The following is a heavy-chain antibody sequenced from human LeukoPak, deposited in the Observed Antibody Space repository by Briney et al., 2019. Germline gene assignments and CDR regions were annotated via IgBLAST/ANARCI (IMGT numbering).Heavy chain of an antibody. V-gene: IGHV3-15*01. CDR3: TTLGPGYCSSTSCSTFDY. CDR2: IKSKTDGGTT. CDR1: GFTFSKAW. Sequence: GESLRLSCAASGFTFSKAWMSWVRRAPGKGLEWVGHIKSKTDGGTTDYAAPVKGRFTISGDDSKNTLYLQMNSLKIEDTAVYYCTTLGPGYCSSTSCSTFDYWGQGTLVTVSS. D-gene: IGHD2-2*01. J-gene: IGHJ4*02.